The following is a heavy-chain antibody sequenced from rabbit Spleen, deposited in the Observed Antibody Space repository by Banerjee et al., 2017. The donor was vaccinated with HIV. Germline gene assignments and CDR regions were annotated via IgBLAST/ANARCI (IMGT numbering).Heavy chain of an antibody. CDR2: INTYTGKA. V-gene: IGHV1S45*01. CDR1: GFSFSNNYV. CDR3: ARDLASVVGWNFSL. J-gene: IGHJ4*01. Sequence: QEQLEESGGDLVKPGASLTLTCTASGFSFSNNYVMCWVRQAPGKGLQWIACINTYTGKAVYATWANGRFTISRTSSTTVTLQMTSLTAADTATYFCARDLASVVGWNFSLWGPGTLVTVS. D-gene: IGHD3-1*01.